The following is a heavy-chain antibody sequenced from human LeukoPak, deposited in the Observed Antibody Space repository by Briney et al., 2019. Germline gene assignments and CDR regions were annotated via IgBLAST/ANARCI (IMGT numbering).Heavy chain of an antibody. J-gene: IGHJ4*02. D-gene: IGHD3-22*01. CDR1: GGTFSSYA. V-gene: IGHV1-69*04. CDR2: IIPILGIA. CDR3: ARDLPYYDSSGYYSPGGSDY. Sequence: SVKVSCKASGGTFSSYAISWVRQAPGQGLEWMGRIIPILGIANYAQKFQGRVTITADKSTSTAYMELSSLRSEDTAVYYCARDLPYYDSSGYYSPGGSDYWGQGTLVTVSS.